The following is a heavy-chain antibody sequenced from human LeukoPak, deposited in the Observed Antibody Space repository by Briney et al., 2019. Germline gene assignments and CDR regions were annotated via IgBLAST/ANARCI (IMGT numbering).Heavy chain of an antibody. J-gene: IGHJ4*02. CDR2: VDPNSGGT. CDR1: GYTFIDYY. Sequence: ASVTVSCKASGYTFIDYYMHWVRQAPGQGLEWMGWVDPNSGGTNYAQKFQGRVTLTRDTSISTAYMELYRLTSDDTAMYYCARDSGSSSFTHFDYWAQGTLVTVSS. D-gene: IGHD6-13*01. V-gene: IGHV1-2*02. CDR3: ARDSGSSSFTHFDY.